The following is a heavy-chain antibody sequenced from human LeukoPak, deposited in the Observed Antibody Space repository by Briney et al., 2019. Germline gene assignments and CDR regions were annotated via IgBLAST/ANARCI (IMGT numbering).Heavy chain of an antibody. CDR3: AREEGDYYGSGSYLGY. V-gene: IGHV4-61*02. Sequence: SETLSLTCTVSGGSISSGAYYWSWIRQPAGKGLEWIGRIYTSGSTNYNPSLKSRVTMSVDTSKNQFSLRLNSVTAADTAVYYCAREEGDYYGSGSYLGYWGQGTLVTVSS. CDR2: IYTSGST. CDR1: GGSISSGAYY. J-gene: IGHJ4*02. D-gene: IGHD3-10*01.